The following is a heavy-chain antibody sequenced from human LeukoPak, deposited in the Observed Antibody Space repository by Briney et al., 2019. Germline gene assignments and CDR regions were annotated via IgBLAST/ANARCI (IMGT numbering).Heavy chain of an antibody. D-gene: IGHD1-1*01. CDR1: GGTFSSYA. J-gene: IGHJ6*02. CDR2: IIPIFGTA. CDR3: AILSAVPGYYYYYGMDV. V-gene: IGHV1-69*06. Sequence: GASVKVSCKASGGTFSSYAISWVRQAPGQGLEWMGGIIPIFGTANYAQKFQGRVTMTEDTSTDTAYMELSSLRSEDTAVYYCAILSAVPGYYYYYGMDVWGQGTTVTVSS.